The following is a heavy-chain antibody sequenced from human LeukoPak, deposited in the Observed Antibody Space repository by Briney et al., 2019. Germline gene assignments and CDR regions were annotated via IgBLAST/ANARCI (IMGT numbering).Heavy chain of an antibody. CDR3: AKDLDDILTGYYPY. D-gene: IGHD3-9*01. Sequence: PGGSLRLSCAASGFTFSTYWMHWVRQDPGKGLVWVSRISSDASITSYADPVKGRFTISRDNAKNTLYLQMNSLRAEDTAVYYCAKDLDDILTGYYPYWGQGTLVTVSS. V-gene: IGHV3-74*01. CDR1: GFTFSTYW. J-gene: IGHJ4*02. CDR2: ISSDASIT.